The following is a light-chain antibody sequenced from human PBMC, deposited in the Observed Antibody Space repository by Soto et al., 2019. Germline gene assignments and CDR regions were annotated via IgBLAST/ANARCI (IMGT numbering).Light chain of an antibody. CDR1: QVVSSRF. Sequence: EIVLTQSPGTLSLSPGERATLSCAASQVVSSRFFAWYQQKPGQAPRLLIFSASNRASGIPDRFSGSGSGTDYTLNISRLEPEDSAVYFCHQNGSSLYTFGQGTKLEIK. CDR2: SAS. CDR3: HQNGSSLYT. V-gene: IGKV3-20*01. J-gene: IGKJ2*01.